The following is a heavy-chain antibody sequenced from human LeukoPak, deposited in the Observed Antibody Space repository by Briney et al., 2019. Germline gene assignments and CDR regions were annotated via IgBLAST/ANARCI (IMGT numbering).Heavy chain of an antibody. V-gene: IGHV3-53*01. CDR1: GFTVSSNY. J-gene: IGHJ6*02. Sequence: GGSLRLSCAASGFTVSSNYMSWVRQAPGKGLEWVSVIYSGGSTYYADSVKGRFTISRDNSKNTLYLQMNSLRAEDTAVYYCARVQCSGGSCYSYYYGMDVWGQGTTVTVSS. CDR2: IYSGGST. D-gene: IGHD2-15*01. CDR3: ARVQCSGGSCYSYYYGMDV.